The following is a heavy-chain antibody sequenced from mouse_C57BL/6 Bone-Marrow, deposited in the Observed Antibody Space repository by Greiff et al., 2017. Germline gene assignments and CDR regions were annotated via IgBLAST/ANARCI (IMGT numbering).Heavy chain of an antibody. V-gene: IGHV1-72*01. Sequence: QVQLQQPGAELVKPGASVKLSCKASGYTFTSYWMHWVKQRPGRGLEWIGRLDPNSGGTNYNEKFKSKATLTVDTPSSTAYMQLSSLTSEYSAVYVCARSGDYDWNIDVWGTGTTVTVAS. D-gene: IGHD2-4*01. CDR3: ARSGDYDWNIDV. CDR1: GYTFTSYW. CDR2: LDPNSGGT. J-gene: IGHJ1*03.